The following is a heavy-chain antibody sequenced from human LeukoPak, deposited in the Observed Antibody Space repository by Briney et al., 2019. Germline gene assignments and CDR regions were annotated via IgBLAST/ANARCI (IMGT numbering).Heavy chain of an antibody. D-gene: IGHD5-12*01. V-gene: IGHV4-61*02. CDR3: ARAATGKGDAFDI. CDR1: GGSISSGSNY. J-gene: IGHJ3*02. Sequence: SQTLSLTCTVSGGSISSGSNYWSWIRQPAGKGLEWIGRIYISGSTNYNPSLKSRVTISVDTSKNQFSLKLSSVTAADTAVYYCARAATGKGDAFDIWGQGTMVTVSS. CDR2: IYISGST.